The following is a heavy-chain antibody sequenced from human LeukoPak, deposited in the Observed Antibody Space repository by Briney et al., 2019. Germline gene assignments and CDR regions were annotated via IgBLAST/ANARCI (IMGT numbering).Heavy chain of an antibody. CDR1: GGSFSGYY. J-gene: IGHJ1*01. V-gene: IGHV4-34*01. CDR3: ARGRVVYSSSWYGPPRAEYFQH. Sequence: SETLSLTCAVYGGSFSGYYWSWIRQPPGKGLEWIGEINHSGSTNYNPSLKSRVTISVDTSKNQFSLKLSSVTAADTAVYYCARGRVVYSSSWYGPPRAEYFQHWGQGTLVTVSS. CDR2: INHSGST. D-gene: IGHD6-13*01.